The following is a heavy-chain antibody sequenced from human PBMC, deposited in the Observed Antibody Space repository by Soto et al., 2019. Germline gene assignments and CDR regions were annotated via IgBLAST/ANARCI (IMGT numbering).Heavy chain of an antibody. V-gene: IGHV3-15*01. Sequence: PGGTLRLSCAASGFTFSNAWMSWVRQAPGKGLEWVGRIKSKTDGGTTDYAAPVKGRFTISRDDSKNTLYLQMNSLKTEDTAVYYCTTGTLDSYYDFWSGYTAPPYYYYYYMDVWGKGTTVTVSS. CDR3: TTGTLDSYYDFWSGYTAPPYYYYYYMDV. J-gene: IGHJ6*03. CDR2: IKSKTDGGTT. D-gene: IGHD3-3*01. CDR1: GFTFSNAW.